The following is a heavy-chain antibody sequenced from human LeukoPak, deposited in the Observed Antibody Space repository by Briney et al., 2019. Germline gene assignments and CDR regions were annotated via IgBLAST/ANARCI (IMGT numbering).Heavy chain of an antibody. CDR2: IIPILGIA. CDR3: ARAKGDASGRNPFDY. CDR1: GGTFSSYA. V-gene: IGHV1-69*04. Sequence: SVKVSCKASGGTFSSYAISWVRQAPGQGLEWMGRIIPILGIANYAQKFQGRVTITADKSTSTAYMELSSLRSEDTAVYYCARAKGDASGRNPFDYWGQGTLVTVSS. D-gene: IGHD3-16*01. J-gene: IGHJ4*02.